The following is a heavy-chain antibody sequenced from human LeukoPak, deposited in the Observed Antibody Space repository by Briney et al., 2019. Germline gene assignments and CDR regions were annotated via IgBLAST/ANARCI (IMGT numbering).Heavy chain of an antibody. CDR2: IIPIFGTA. D-gene: IGHD6-13*01. V-gene: IGHV1-69*13. CDR1: GGTFSSYA. CDR3: ARERPPGDSSNWFLEGYFDI. J-gene: IGHJ4*02. Sequence: SVKVSCKASGGTFSSYAISWVRQAPGQGLEWMGGIIPIFGTANYAQKFQGRVTITADESTSTAYMELSSLRSDDTAVYYCARERPPGDSSNWFLEGYFDIWGQGTLVTVSS.